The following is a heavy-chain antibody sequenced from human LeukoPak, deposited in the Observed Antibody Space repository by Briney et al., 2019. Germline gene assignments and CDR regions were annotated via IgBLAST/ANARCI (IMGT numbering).Heavy chain of an antibody. J-gene: IGHJ4*02. D-gene: IGHD5-24*01. CDR1: GFTFSNYA. V-gene: IGHV3-7*01. CDR3: ARETPRRGETRDGYR. CDR2: IKQDGSEK. Sequence: GGSLRLSCAASGFTFSNYAMSWVRQAPGKGLEWVANIKQDGSEKYYVDSVKGRFTISRDNPKNLLFLQINSLRVEDTAVYYCARETPRRGETRDGYRWGQGTVVTVSS.